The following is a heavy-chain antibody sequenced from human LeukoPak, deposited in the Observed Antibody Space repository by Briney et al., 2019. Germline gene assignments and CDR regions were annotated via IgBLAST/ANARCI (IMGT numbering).Heavy chain of an antibody. CDR3: AKDRVFRGVFFDY. V-gene: IGHV3-23*01. Sequence: GGSLRLSCAASGFTFSNYAMNWVRQAPGKGLEWVSAISGSDGRTYYADSVKGRFTITRDNSKNTLYLQMNSLRAEDTAVFYCAKDRVFRGVFFDYWGQGTLVTVSS. CDR1: GFTFSNYA. D-gene: IGHD3-10*01. CDR2: ISGSDGRT. J-gene: IGHJ4*02.